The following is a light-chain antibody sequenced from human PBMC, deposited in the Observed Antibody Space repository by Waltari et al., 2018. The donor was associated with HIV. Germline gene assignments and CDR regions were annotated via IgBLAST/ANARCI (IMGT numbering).Light chain of an antibody. CDR2: SNH. CDR3: AAWDDSLHGEL. V-gene: IGLV1-44*01. CDR1: YSNIGSNP. J-gene: IGLJ2*01. Sequence: QSVLTQTPSLSGTPGQRLTISCSGGYSNIGSNPLNWYQQFPETAPRLLIYSNHQRPSGVPDRFFGSKSGTSASLVISERQSQDEADYHCAAWDDSLHGELFGGGTKLTVL.